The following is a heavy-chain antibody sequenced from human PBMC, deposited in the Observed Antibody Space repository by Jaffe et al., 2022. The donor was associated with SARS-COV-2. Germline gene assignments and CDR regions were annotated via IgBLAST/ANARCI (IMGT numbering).Heavy chain of an antibody. D-gene: IGHD5-18*01. V-gene: IGHV3-23*01. CDR1: GFTFSSYA. CDR2: ISASGGST. J-gene: IGHJ4*02. CDR3: AKDQGRWLQQSGWDN. Sequence: EVQLLESGGGLVQPGGSLRLSCAASGFTFSSYAMSWVRQAPGKGLEWVSGISASGGSTYYADPVKGRFTISRDNSKNTLFMEMNSLRAEDTAVYYCAKDQGRWLQQSGWDNWGQGTLVTVSS.